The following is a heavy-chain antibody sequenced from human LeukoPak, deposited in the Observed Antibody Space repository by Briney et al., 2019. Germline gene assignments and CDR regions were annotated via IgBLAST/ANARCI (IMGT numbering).Heavy chain of an antibody. J-gene: IGHJ4*02. V-gene: IGHV5-51*01. D-gene: IGHD3-22*01. CDR2: ISPRDSNT. Sequence: GESLKISCKGSGYSFTSYWIGWVRQMPGKGLEWMGIISPRDSNTIYSPSFQGQVAISVDQSINTAYLQWSSLKASDTAMYYCARRNYYYTYYFDYWGQGTLVTVSS. CDR3: ARRNYYYTYYFDY. CDR1: GYSFTSYW.